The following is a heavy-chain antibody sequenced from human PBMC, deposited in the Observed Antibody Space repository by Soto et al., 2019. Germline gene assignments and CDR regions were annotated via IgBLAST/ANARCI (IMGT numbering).Heavy chain of an antibody. CDR1: GFTFSNYW. Sequence: EVQLVESGGGLVQPGGSLRLSCAASGFTFSNYWMHWVRQAPGKGLVWVAGINSDGNATRFADSVKGRFTIARENAKDTFYLQMGSLTADDTAVYYCAKLRVLEWEVQESDYWGQGTLVSVSS. D-gene: IGHD3-3*01. V-gene: IGHV3-74*01. CDR3: AKLRVLEWEVQESDY. J-gene: IGHJ4*02. CDR2: INSDGNAT.